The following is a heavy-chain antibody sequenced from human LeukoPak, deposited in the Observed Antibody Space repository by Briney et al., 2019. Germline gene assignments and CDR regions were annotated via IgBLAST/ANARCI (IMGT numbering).Heavy chain of an antibody. CDR2: IYHSGST. D-gene: IGHD5-18*01. J-gene: IGHJ3*02. V-gene: IGHV4-59*01. CDR1: GGSISSYY. CDR3: ARPTPGYSYGYLAFDI. Sequence: SETLSLTCTVSGGSISSYYWSWIRQPPGKGLEWIGSIYHSGSTSYNPSLKSRLTISVDTSKNQFSLKLNSVTAADTAVYYCARPTPGYSYGYLAFDIWGQGTMVTVSS.